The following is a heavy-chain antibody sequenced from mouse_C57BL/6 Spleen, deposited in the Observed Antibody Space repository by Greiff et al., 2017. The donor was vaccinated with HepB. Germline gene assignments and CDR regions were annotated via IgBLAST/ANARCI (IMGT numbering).Heavy chain of an antibody. CDR3: ARNSLYDGYLTWCAY. J-gene: IGHJ3*01. D-gene: IGHD2-3*01. CDR2: INPYNGGT. Sequence: VQLQQSGPVLVKPGASVKMSCKASGYTFTDYYMNWVKQSHGKSLEWIGVINPYNGGTSYNQKFKGKATLTVDKSSSTAYMELNSLTSEDSAVYYCARNSLYDGYLTWCAYWGQGTLVTVSA. CDR1: GYTFTDYY. V-gene: IGHV1-19*01.